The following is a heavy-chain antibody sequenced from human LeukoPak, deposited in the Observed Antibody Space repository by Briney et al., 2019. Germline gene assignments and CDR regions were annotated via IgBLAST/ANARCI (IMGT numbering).Heavy chain of an antibody. CDR3: ARARNDYDTSSFSALDY. V-gene: IGHV3-33*01. D-gene: IGHD3-22*01. J-gene: IGHJ4*02. CDR2: IWYDGSNI. Sequence: PGGPLRLYCAAPGLTFSSYGMHWVRQAPGKGLEWLAVIWYDGSNIYYADRVKGRFAISRDNSKNALYLQINSLRAEDTAVYYCARARNDYDTSSFSALDYWGQGTLVTVSS. CDR1: GLTFSSYG.